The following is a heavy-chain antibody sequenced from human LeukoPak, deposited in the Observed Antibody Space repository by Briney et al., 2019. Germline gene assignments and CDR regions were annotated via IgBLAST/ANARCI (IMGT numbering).Heavy chain of an antibody. Sequence: GGSLRLSCAASGFTFSRSSLSWVRQAPGQGLEWVSSMSGAGDIAHYAESVRGRFTISRDNSRNILYVQMNSLRADDTAIYYCAKLKSALIVVGAWGKGTLVAVSP. CDR3: AKLKSALIVVGA. J-gene: IGHJ5*02. CDR2: MSGAGDIA. V-gene: IGHV3-23*01. CDR1: GFTFSRSS. D-gene: IGHD1-26*01.